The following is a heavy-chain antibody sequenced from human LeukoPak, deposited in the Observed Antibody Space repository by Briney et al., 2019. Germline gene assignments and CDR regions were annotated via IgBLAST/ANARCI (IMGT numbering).Heavy chain of an antibody. CDR1: GGSISSSSYY. CDR2: IYYGGST. CDR3: AREVNTVMVSETYYFDY. Sequence: SETLSLTCSVSGGSISSSSYYWGWIRQPPGKGLEWIGSIYYGGSTYHNPSLKSRVTISVDTSKNQFSLKLSSVTAADTAVYYCAREVNTVMVSETYYFDYWGQGTLVTVSS. V-gene: IGHV4-39*07. J-gene: IGHJ4*02. D-gene: IGHD5-18*01.